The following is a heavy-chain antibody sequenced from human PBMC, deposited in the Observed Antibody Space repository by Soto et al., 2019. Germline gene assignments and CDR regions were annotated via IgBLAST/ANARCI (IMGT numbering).Heavy chain of an antibody. CDR2: ISGSGGST. V-gene: IGHV3-23*01. Sequence: GSLRLSCAASGFTFSSYAMSWVRQAPGKGLEWVSAISGSGGSTYYADSVKGRFTISRDNSKNTLYLQMNSLRAEDTAVYYCAKDENGDYAGYYYGMDVWGQGTTVTVSS. CDR1: GFTFSSYA. CDR3: AKDENGDYAGYYYGMDV. J-gene: IGHJ6*02. D-gene: IGHD4-17*01.